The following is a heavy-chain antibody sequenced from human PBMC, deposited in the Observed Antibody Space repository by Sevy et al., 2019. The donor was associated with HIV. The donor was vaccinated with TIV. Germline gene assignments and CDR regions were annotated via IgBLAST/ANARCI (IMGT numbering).Heavy chain of an antibody. CDR1: GFAFSSYS. Sequence: GSLRLSCAASGFAFSSYSMNWVRQAPGKGLEWVSYISSSSSTIYYTDSVKGRFTISRDSAKNSLYLQMNSLRAEDTAVYYCARLSGNSSSWSYFDYWGQGTLVTVSS. CDR3: ARLSGNSSSWSYFDY. D-gene: IGHD6-13*01. J-gene: IGHJ4*02. V-gene: IGHV3-48*01. CDR2: ISSSSSTI.